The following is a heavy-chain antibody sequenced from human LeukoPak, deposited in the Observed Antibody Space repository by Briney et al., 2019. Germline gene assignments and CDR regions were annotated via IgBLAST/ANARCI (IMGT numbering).Heavy chain of an antibody. CDR1: GYTFTGYY. CDR3: ARTPPVVVQNFDY. D-gene: IGHD3-22*01. V-gene: IGHV1-46*01. CDR2: INPSGGST. J-gene: IGHJ4*02. Sequence: ASVKVSCKTSGYTFTGYYMHWVRQAPGQGLEWMGIINPSGGSTSHAQKFQGRVTMTRDTSTSTVYMELSSLRSEDTAVYYCARTPPVVVQNFDYWGQGTLVTVSS.